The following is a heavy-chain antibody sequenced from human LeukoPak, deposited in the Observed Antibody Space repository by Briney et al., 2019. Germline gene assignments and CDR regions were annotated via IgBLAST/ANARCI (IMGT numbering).Heavy chain of an antibody. J-gene: IGHJ5*02. V-gene: IGHV4-39*01. CDR3: ARQMPAFDP. D-gene: IGHD2-2*01. Sequence: PSETLSLTCTVSGDSISSSNYYWGWIRQPPGKGLEWIGSMYYSGRTYYNPSLKSRVTISVDTSKNQVSLKLSSVTAADTAVYYCARQMPAFDPWGQGTLVTVSS. CDR2: MYYSGRT. CDR1: GDSISSSNYY.